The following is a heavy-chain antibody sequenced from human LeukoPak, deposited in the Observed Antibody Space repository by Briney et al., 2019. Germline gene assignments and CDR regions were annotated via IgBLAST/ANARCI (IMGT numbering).Heavy chain of an antibody. CDR1: GYTFTGYY. J-gene: IGHJ4*02. CDR2: INPNSGGT. Sequence: ASVKVSCKASGYTFTGYYMHWVRQAPGQGLEWMGWINPNSGGTNYAQKFQGGVTMTRDTSISTAYMELSRLRSDDTAVYYCARAGYDFWSGYYPFDYWGQGTLVTVSS. V-gene: IGHV1-2*02. D-gene: IGHD3-3*01. CDR3: ARAGYDFWSGYYPFDY.